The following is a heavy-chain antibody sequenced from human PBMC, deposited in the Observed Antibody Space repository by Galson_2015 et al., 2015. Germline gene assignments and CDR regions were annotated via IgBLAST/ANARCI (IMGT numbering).Heavy chain of an antibody. D-gene: IGHD3-10*01. CDR2: IDPSDSYT. Sequence: QSGAEVKKPGESLRISCKGSGYSFTAYWISWVRQMPGKGLEWMAVIDPSDSYTNYSPSFQGHVTISVDKSISTAYLQWSSLKASDTAVYYCARGTYMSGSRDYWGQGTLVTVSS. CDR3: ARGTYMSGSRDY. J-gene: IGHJ4*02. V-gene: IGHV5-10-1*01. CDR1: GYSFTAYW.